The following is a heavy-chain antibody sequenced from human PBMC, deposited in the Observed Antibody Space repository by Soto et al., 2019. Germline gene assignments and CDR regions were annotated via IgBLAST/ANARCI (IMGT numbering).Heavy chain of an antibody. D-gene: IGHD1-26*01. CDR2: ISYDGSNK. J-gene: IGHJ5*01. CDR1: GFTFSSYS. Sequence: GSLRLSCAASGFTFSSYSMHWVRQAPGKGLEWVAVISYDGSNKYYADSVKGRFTISRDNFKSSLYLQMSSLRAEDTAVYYCAKGKISTTTYTSFDSWGQGTLVTVSS. V-gene: IGHV3-30*14. CDR3: AKGKISTTTYTSFDS.